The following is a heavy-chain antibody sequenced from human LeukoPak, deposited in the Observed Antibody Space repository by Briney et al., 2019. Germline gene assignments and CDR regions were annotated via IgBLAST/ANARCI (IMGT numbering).Heavy chain of an antibody. Sequence: GGSLRLSCAASGFTFDDYAMHWVRQAPGKGLEWVSGISWNSGSIGYADSVKGRFTISRDNAKNSLYLQMNSLRAEDTALYYCAKDKGDGSSSYYYGMDVWGQGTTVTVSS. J-gene: IGHJ6*02. CDR3: AKDKGDGSSSYYYGMDV. CDR1: GFTFDDYA. D-gene: IGHD6-13*01. V-gene: IGHV3-9*01. CDR2: ISWNSGSI.